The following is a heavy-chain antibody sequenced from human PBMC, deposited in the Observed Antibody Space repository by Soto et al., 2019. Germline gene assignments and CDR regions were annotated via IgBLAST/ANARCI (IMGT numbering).Heavy chain of an antibody. CDR1: GGSISSYY. CDR3: ARVPGP. CDR2: IYHSGRT. J-gene: IGHJ5*02. Sequence: SETLSLTCTFSGGSISSYYWSWIRQPPGKGLEWIGYIYHSGRTYYNPSLKSRVTISVDRSKNQFSLKLSSVTAADTAVYYCARVPGPWGQGTLVTVSS. V-gene: IGHV4-59*12. D-gene: IGHD3-10*01.